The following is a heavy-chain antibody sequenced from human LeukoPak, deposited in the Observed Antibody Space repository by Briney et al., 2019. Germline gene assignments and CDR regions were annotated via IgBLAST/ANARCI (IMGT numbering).Heavy chain of an antibody. V-gene: IGHV4-34*01. CDR3: ARALVRATMVWYFDL. CDR2: ISHSGST. CDR1: GGSFSGYY. J-gene: IGHJ2*01. D-gene: IGHD5-12*01. Sequence: SETLSLTCAVSGGSFSGYYWSWIRQPPGKGLEWIGEISHSGSTNYSPSLKSRVTISVDTYKNQFSLNLSSVTAADTAVYYCARALVRATMVWYFDLWGRGTLVTVSS.